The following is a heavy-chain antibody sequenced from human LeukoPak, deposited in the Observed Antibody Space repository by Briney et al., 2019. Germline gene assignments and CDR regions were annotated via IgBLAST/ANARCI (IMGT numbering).Heavy chain of an antibody. Sequence: SKTLSLTCTVSGGSISSGGYYWSWIRQHPGKGLEWIGYIHYSGSTYYSPSPKSRVTISVDTSKNQFSLKLSSVTAADTAVYYCAGSRIGYSDSSGSFDSWGQGTLVTVSS. CDR2: IHYSGST. D-gene: IGHD3-22*01. CDR3: AGSRIGYSDSSGSFDS. V-gene: IGHV4-31*03. J-gene: IGHJ4*02. CDR1: GGSISSGGYY.